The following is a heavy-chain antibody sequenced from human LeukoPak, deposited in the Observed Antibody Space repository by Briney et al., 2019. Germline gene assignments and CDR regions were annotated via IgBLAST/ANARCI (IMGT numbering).Heavy chain of an antibody. CDR2: INHSGST. CDR3: ARKGSSSCYNY. J-gene: IGHJ4*02. Sequence: SETLSLTCAVYGGSFSGYYWSWIRQPSGKGLEWIGEINHSGSTNYNPSLKSRVTISVDTSKNQFSLKLSSVTAADTAVYYCARKGSSSCYNYWGQGTLVTVSS. CDR1: GGSFSGYY. V-gene: IGHV4-34*01. D-gene: IGHD6-13*01.